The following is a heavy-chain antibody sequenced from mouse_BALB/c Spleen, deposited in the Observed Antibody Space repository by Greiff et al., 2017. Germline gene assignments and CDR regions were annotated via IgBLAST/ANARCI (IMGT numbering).Heavy chain of an antibody. J-gene: IGHJ3*01. CDR3: ARAQYYDSSRFAD. CDR1: GFSLTSYG. D-gene: IGHD1-1*01. CDR2: IWAGGST. Sequence: VQLQESGPGLVAPSQSLSITCTVSGFSLTSYGVHWVRQPPGKGLEWLGVIWAGGSTNYNSALMSRLSISKDNSKSQVFLKMNSLQTDDTAMYYFARAQYYDSSRFADWGEGTLVTVSA. V-gene: IGHV2-9*02.